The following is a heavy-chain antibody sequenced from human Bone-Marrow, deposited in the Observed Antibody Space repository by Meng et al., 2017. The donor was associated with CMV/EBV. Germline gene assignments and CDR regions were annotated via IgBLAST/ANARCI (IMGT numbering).Heavy chain of an antibody. CDR1: GFTFSSYS. D-gene: IGHD6-19*01. V-gene: IGHV3-30*18. Sequence: GESLKISCAASGFTFSSYSMNWVRQAPGKGLEWVAAISYDGSDQYYADSVRGRFTISRDNSKNTLYLQMNSLRVEDTAVYYCAKDTSGWTNHFDYWGQGTLVTVSS. J-gene: IGHJ4*02. CDR3: AKDTSGWTNHFDY. CDR2: ISYDGSDQ.